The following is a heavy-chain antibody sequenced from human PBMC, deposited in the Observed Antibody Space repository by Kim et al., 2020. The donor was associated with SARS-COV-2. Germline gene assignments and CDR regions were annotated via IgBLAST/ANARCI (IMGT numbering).Heavy chain of an antibody. D-gene: IGHD5-18*01. V-gene: IGHV4-31*03. CDR1: GGSIRSGGKF. Sequence: SETLSLTCSVSGGSIRSGGKFWTWIRQHPAKGLEWIGYISYSGNSHYSPSLRSRVSISLQTSENQFSLELTSVTAADTAVYYCARGQPLDYWGQGTLDT. CDR2: ISYSGNS. CDR3: ARGQPLDY. J-gene: IGHJ4*02.